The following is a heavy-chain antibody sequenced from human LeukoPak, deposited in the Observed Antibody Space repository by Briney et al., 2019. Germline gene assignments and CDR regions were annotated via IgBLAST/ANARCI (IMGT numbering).Heavy chain of an antibody. CDR2: IYYSGST. J-gene: IGHJ6*02. V-gene: IGHV4-59*08. CDR3: ARHVGGYCSGGSCHSPYYYGMDV. CDR1: GGSISSYY. D-gene: IGHD2-15*01. Sequence: PSETLSLTCTVSGGSISSYYWSWIRQPPGKGLEWIGYIYYSGSTNYNPSLKSRVTISVDTSKNQFSLKLSSVTAADTAVYYCARHVGGYCSGGSCHSPYYYGMDVWGQGTTVTVSS.